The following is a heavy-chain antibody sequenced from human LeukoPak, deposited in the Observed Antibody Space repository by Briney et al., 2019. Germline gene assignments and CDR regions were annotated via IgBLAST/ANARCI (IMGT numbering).Heavy chain of an antibody. CDR1: GYTFTGYY. J-gene: IGHJ5*02. Sequence: WASVKVSCKASGYTFTGYYMHWVRQAPGQGLEWMGWMNPNNGNTGYAQKFQGRVTMTRNTSTGTAYMELSSLRSEDTAVYYCARTNYHDTSGASNWFDPWGQGTLVTVSS. CDR2: MNPNNGNT. D-gene: IGHD3-22*01. CDR3: ARTNYHDTSGASNWFDP. V-gene: IGHV1-8*02.